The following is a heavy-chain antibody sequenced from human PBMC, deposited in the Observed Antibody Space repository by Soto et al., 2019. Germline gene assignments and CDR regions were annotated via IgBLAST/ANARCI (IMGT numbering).Heavy chain of an antibody. Sequence: QVQLVESGGGLVKPGGSLRLSCAASGFSFSDSYMRWVRQAPGKGLEWVSYISGTSGYTGYADSVKGRFTISRDNAKNSLYLQMNSLRVEDTAVYYCARDRGGYGPPDVWGQGNTVTVSS. J-gene: IGHJ6*02. CDR3: ARDRGGYGPPDV. CDR2: ISGTSGYT. D-gene: IGHD3-10*01. CDR1: GFSFSDSY. V-gene: IGHV3-11*06.